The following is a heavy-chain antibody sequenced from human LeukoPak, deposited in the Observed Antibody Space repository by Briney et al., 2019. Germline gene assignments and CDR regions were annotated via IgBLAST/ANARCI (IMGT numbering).Heavy chain of an antibody. D-gene: IGHD3-9*01. Sequence: GGSLRLSCATSGFTFSSYGMHWVRQAPGKGLEWVAYIRNDGTTKDYADSVKGRFTTSRDNPKNTLYLQLNSPRGEDTAVYYCATTVFTTTWYFDYWGQGNLVTVSS. J-gene: IGHJ4*02. CDR3: ATTVFTTTWYFDY. V-gene: IGHV3-30*02. CDR1: GFTFSSYG. CDR2: IRNDGTTK.